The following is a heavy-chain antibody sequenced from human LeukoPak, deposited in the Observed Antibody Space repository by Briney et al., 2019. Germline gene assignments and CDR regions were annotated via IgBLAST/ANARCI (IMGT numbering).Heavy chain of an antibody. CDR3: ARGPRARADY. CDR2: INHSGST. Sequence: SETLSLTCAVYGGSFSGYYWSWIRQPPGKGLEWIGEINHSGSTNYNPSLKSRVTISVDTSKNQFSLKLSSVTAADTAVYYCARGPRARADYWGQGTLATVSS. J-gene: IGHJ4*02. CDR1: GGSFSGYY. V-gene: IGHV4-34*01.